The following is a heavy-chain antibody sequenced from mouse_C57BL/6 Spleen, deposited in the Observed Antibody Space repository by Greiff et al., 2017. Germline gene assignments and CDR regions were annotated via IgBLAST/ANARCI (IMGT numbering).Heavy chain of an antibody. J-gene: IGHJ1*03. Sequence: EVQGVESGGGLVKPGGSLKLSCAASGFTFSSYTMSWVRQTPEKRLEWVATISGGGGNTYYPDSVKGRFTISRDNAKNTLYLQMSSLRSEDTALYYCARQGSYYGSSDWYFDVGGTGTTVTVSS. CDR1: GFTFSSYT. V-gene: IGHV5-9*01. CDR3: ARQGSYYGSSDWYFDV. D-gene: IGHD1-1*01. CDR2: ISGGGGNT.